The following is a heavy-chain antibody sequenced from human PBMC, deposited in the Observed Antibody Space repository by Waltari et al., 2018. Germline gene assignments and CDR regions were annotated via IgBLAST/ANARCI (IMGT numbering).Heavy chain of an antibody. J-gene: IGHJ4*02. D-gene: IGHD7-27*01. CDR3: VRPFELGID. CDR1: GLISSNFA. V-gene: IGHV3-73*01. CDR2: IRSRTKGDAT. Sequence: EVQLWGSGGALVQLGGSWNFSGEASGLISSNFAMHWVRQASGKGQGWVGRIRSRTKGDATEYTASVEGRFTISRDDSKNMVYPQMNSLKTDDTAVYYCVRPFELGIDWGQGTLVTVSS.